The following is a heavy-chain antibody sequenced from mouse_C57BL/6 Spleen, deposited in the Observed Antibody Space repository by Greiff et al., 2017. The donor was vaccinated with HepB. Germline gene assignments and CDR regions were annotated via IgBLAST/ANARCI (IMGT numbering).Heavy chain of an antibody. D-gene: IGHD2-4*01. Sequence: VQLKESGPELVKPGASVKISCKASGYSFTDYNMHWVKQSNGKSLEWIGVINPNYGTTSYNQKFKGKATLTVDQSSSTAYMQLTSLTSEDSAVYYCARSRDYGSSPYCAMDYWGQGTSVTVSS. CDR1: GYSFTDYN. V-gene: IGHV1-39*01. CDR3: ARSRDYGSSPYCAMDY. CDR2: INPNYGTT. J-gene: IGHJ4*01.